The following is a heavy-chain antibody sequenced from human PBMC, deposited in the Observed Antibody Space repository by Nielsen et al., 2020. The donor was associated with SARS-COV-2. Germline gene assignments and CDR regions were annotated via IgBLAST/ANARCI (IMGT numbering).Heavy chain of an antibody. V-gene: IGHV3-73*01. CDR3: TRWQADCSSTSCYGSWYYYYGMDV. J-gene: IGHJ6*02. CDR1: GFTFSGSA. Sequence: GESLKISCAASGFTFSGSAMHWVRQASGKGLEWVGRIRSKANSYATAYAASVKGRFTISRDDSKNTAYLQMNSLKTEDTAVYYCTRWQADCSSTSCYGSWYYYYGMDVWGQGTTVTVSS. CDR2: IRSKANSYAT. D-gene: IGHD2-2*01.